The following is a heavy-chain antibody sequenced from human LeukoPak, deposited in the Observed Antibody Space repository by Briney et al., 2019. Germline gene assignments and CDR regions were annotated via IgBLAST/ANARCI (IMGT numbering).Heavy chain of an antibody. J-gene: IGHJ4*02. D-gene: IGHD6-13*01. CDR1: GYTFTNYA. V-gene: IGHV7-4-1*02. CDR3: ARDYRYSSSWTIFDY. Sequence: GASVKVSCKASGYTFTNYAINWVRQAPGQGLEWMGWINTNTGTPTSAQGFTGRFVFSLDTSVNTAYLQISSLKAEDTAVYYCARDYRYSSSWTIFDYWGQGTLVTVSS. CDR2: INTNTGTP.